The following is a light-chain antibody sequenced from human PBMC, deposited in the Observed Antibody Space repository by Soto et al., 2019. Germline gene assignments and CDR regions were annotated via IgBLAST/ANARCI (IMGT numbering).Light chain of an antibody. CDR3: SSYTSDNRDYV. CDR2: EVS. V-gene: IGLV2-14*01. CDR1: SRDVGAYTS. J-gene: IGLJ1*01. Sequence: QSALTQPASVSGSPGQSITISCTGSSRDVGAYTSVSWYQQHPGKAPKLMIYEVSNRPSGVSRRFSGSKSGNTASLTISGLQAEDEAHYYCSSYTSDNRDYVFGTGTKLTVL.